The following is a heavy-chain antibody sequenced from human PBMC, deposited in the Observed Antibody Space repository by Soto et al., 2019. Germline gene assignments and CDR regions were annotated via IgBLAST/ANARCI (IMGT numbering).Heavy chain of an antibody. V-gene: IGHV1-8*01. J-gene: IGHJ3*01. CDR1: GYTFTSYD. CDR3: ARGIN. CDR2: MNPNSGNT. Sequence: QVQLVQSGAEVKRPGASVRVSCKASGYTFTSYDINWVRQATGQGLEWLGWMNPNSGNTGYAQKFQGRITLTRSTSTSTAYLELTSLRSADTDVYYCARGINWGQGTMVTVSS.